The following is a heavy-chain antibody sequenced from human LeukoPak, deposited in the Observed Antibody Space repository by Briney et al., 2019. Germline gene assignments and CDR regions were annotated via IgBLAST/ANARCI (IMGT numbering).Heavy chain of an antibody. CDR1: GGSFSGYY. D-gene: IGHD4-11*01. CDR2: INHSGST. CDR3: ASYSSNYAYYYCYMDV. V-gene: IGHV4-34*01. J-gene: IGHJ6*03. Sequence: SETLSLTCAVYGGSFSGYYWSWIRQPPGKGLEWIGEINHSGSTNYNPSLKSRVTISVDTSKNQFSLKLSSVTAADTAVYYCASYSSNYAYYYCYMDVWGKGTTVTVSS.